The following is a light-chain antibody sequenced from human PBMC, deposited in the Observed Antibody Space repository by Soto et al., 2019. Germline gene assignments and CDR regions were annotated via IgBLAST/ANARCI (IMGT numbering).Light chain of an antibody. Sequence: EIVLTQSPATLSLSPGNRATLSCRASESVSRYLAWYQQKPDQAPRLLIYDASSRAAGIPARFSGSGSGTDFTLTIASLEPEDFAVYYCQQRSDWPSTFGGGTKVEIK. CDR2: DAS. CDR3: QQRSDWPST. J-gene: IGKJ4*01. CDR1: ESVSRY. V-gene: IGKV3-11*01.